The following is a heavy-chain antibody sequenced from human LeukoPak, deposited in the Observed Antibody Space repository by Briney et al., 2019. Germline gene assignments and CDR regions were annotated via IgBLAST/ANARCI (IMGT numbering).Heavy chain of an antibody. J-gene: IGHJ4*02. CDR1: GFTFSYYS. Sequence: GXSLRLSCAASGFTFSYYSMNWVRQAPGKGLEGVSYFSTRSSTISYADSVKGRFAISRDNAKNSLYLQMNSLRDEDTAVYYCARDQDYGFDYWGQGTXVXVSS. V-gene: IGHV3-48*02. CDR3: ARDQDYGFDY. CDR2: FSTRSSTI. D-gene: IGHD4-17*01.